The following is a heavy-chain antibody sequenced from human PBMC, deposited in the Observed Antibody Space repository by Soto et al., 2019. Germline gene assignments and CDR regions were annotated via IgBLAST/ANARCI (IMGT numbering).Heavy chain of an antibody. V-gene: IGHV4-31*11. J-gene: IGHJ6*02. CDR2: IYYSGST. Sequence: PSETLSLTCAVYGGSFSGYYWSWIRQHPGKGLEWIGYIYYSGSTYYNPSLKSRVTISVDTSKNQFSLKLSSVTAADTAVYYCARGGRRSPVMDVWGQGTTVTVSS. CDR1: GGSFSGYY. CDR3: ARGGRRSPVMDV.